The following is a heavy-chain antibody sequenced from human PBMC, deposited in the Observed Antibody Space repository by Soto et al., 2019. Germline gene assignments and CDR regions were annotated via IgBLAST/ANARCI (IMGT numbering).Heavy chain of an antibody. J-gene: IGHJ3*02. Sequence: QVQLQESGPGLVKPSQTLSLTCTVSGGSISSGGYYWSWIRQHPGKGLEWIGYIYYSGSTYYNPSLKSRVTRSVDPSKNQFSLKLSSVTAAYTAVYYCASYHQSYAFDIWGQGTMVTVSS. D-gene: IGHD2-2*01. CDR3: ASYHQSYAFDI. CDR2: IYYSGST. CDR1: GGSISSGGYY. V-gene: IGHV4-31*03.